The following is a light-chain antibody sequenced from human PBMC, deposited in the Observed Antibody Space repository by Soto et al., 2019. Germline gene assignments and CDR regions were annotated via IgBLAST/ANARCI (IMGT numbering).Light chain of an antibody. V-gene: IGKV4-1*01. CDR3: QQYYGVVPG. Sequence: DIVMTQSPDSLAVSLGERATINCKASQSVLSSSNSKNYLAWFQQKPGQPPKMLIAWASTRESGVPDRFSGSGSGTDFTLTICSLQAEDVAVYYCQQYYGVVPGFGQGTKVEIK. CDR1: QSVLSSSNSKNY. J-gene: IGKJ1*01. CDR2: WAS.